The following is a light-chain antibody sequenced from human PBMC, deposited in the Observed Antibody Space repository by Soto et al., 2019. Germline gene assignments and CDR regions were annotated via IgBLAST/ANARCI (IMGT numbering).Light chain of an antibody. CDR3: QQYSDWPLT. J-gene: IGKJ1*01. CDR1: QSVSSRY. CDR2: GAS. Sequence: EIVMTKSAGTLSGSPGERATLSCRASQSVSSRYLAWYQQKPGQAPRLLIYGASSRATGIPDRFSGTGSGTEFTLTISSLQSEDFALYYCQQYSDWPLTFGQGAKV. V-gene: IGKV3D-15*01.